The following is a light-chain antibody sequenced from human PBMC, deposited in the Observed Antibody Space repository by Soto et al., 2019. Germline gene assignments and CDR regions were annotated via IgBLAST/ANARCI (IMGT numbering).Light chain of an antibody. V-gene: IGKV1-13*02. J-gene: IGKJ5*01. CDR3: QQYHTSSIT. CDR2: DAS. CDR1: RDVGSD. Sequence: TQSPSSLSASVGEKIIITCRASRDVGSDVSWYQQKPGKAPTLLIYDASTLERGVPSRFSGTGSGTEFTLSIDSLQPDDFATYYCQQYHTSSITFGQGTRLEIK.